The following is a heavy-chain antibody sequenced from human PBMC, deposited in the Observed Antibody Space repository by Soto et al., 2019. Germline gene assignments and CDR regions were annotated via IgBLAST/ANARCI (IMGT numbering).Heavy chain of an antibody. D-gene: IGHD3-9*01. CDR1: GFTVSSYA. CDR2: ISYDGSNK. V-gene: IGHV3-30-3*01. Sequence: GGSLRLSCAASGFTVSSYAMHWVRQAPGKGLEWVAVISYDGSNKYYADSVKGRFTISRDNSKNTLYLQMNSLRAKDTAVYYCARALTTRNVANDAFDIWGQGTMVTVSS. J-gene: IGHJ3*02. CDR3: ARALTTRNVANDAFDI.